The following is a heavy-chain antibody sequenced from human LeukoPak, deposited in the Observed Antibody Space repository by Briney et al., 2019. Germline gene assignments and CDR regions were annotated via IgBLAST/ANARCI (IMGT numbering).Heavy chain of an antibody. CDR1: GGSISSYY. Sequence: SETLSLTCTVSGGSISSYYWSWIRQPAGKGLEWIGRIYTSGSINYNPSLKSRVTMSVDTSKNQFSLKLSSVTAADTAVYYCARDWDYYDSSGYLYNWFDPWGQGTLVTVSS. CDR2: IYTSGSI. CDR3: ARDWDYYDSSGYLYNWFDP. D-gene: IGHD3-22*01. J-gene: IGHJ5*02. V-gene: IGHV4-4*07.